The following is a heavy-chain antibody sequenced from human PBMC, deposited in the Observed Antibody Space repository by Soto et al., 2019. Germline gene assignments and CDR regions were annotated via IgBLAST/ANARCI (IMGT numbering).Heavy chain of an antibody. J-gene: IGHJ4*02. V-gene: IGHV3-23*01. CDR3: AKFGASGSYFQFDY. CDR1: GFTFINFA. Sequence: EVQLLDSGGGLVQPGGSLRLSCAASGFTFINFAMSWVRQSPGKGLEWVSAISGSGGTTWYADSVRGRFTTSRDNSNNTLYLQMNSLRAEDTAVYYWAKFGASGSYFQFDYWGQGIVVTVSS. CDR2: ISGSGGTT. D-gene: IGHD3-10*01.